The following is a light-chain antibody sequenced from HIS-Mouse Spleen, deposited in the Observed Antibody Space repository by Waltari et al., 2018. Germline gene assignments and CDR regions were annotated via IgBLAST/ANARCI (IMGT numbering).Light chain of an antibody. CDR2: QGC. J-gene: IGLJ2*01. V-gene: IGLV3-1*01. Sequence: SYELTQPPSVSVSPGQTASITCSGDKLGDKYACWYQQKPGQSPVLVIYQGCKRPSGIPGRFSGSNSGNTATLTISGTQAMDEADYYCQAWDSSYSVFGGGTKLTVL. CDR1: KLGDKY. CDR3: QAWDSSYSV.